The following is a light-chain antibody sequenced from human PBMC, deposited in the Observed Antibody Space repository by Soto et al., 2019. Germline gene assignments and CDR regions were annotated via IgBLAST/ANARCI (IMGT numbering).Light chain of an antibody. Sequence: DTVLTQSPGTLSLSPGDRATLSCSTSQTIRNDYLAWYQQRAGQAPRLLIYGAFNRAGGIPDRFSGSGYGTDFTLTISRLEPEDFAVYYCQQYSSSPRTFGQGTKLEIK. V-gene: IGKV3-20*01. CDR2: GAF. CDR3: QQYSSSPRT. J-gene: IGKJ2*01. CDR1: QTIRNDY.